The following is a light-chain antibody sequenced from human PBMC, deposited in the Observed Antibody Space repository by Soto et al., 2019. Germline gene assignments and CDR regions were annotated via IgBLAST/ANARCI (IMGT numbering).Light chain of an antibody. CDR1: QSLNSN. CDR2: GAS. V-gene: IGKV3-15*01. J-gene: IGKJ1*01. Sequence: DTIMTQSPVVLSVSPGEKATVSCMASQSLNSNLAWYQQKPGQAPRLLIIGASERVTTIPARFSGSGSGTDFTLTISSLQSEDFAVYYCQQYNNWPPWTCGQGTKVDIK. CDR3: QQYNNWPPWT.